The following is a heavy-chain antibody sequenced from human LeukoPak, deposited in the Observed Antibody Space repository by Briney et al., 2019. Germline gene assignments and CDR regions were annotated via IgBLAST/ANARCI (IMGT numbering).Heavy chain of an antibody. CDR2: ISSSSSYI. J-gene: IGHJ4*02. Sequence: GGSLRLSCAASGFTFSSYSMNWVRQAPGKGLEWVSSISSSSSYIYYADSVKGRFTISRDNAKNSLYLQMNSLRAEDTAVYYCARDLSGIAARPLDYWGQGNLVTVSS. D-gene: IGHD6-6*01. V-gene: IGHV3-21*01. CDR1: GFTFSSYS. CDR3: ARDLSGIAARPLDY.